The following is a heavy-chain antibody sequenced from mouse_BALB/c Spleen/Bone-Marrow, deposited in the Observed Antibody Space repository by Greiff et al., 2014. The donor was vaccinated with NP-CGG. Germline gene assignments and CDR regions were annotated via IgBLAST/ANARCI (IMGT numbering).Heavy chain of an antibody. D-gene: IGHD2-1*01. V-gene: IGHV14-3*02. CDR2: IDPANGNT. J-gene: IGHJ4*01. Sequence: VQLQQSGAEPVKPGASVKLSCTASGFNIKDTYMHWVKQRPEQGLEWIGRIDPANGNTKYDPKFQGKATTTADTSSNTAYLQLSSLTSEDTAVYYCAIYYGNYYAMDYWGQGTSVTVSS. CDR3: AIYYGNYYAMDY. CDR1: GFNIKDTY.